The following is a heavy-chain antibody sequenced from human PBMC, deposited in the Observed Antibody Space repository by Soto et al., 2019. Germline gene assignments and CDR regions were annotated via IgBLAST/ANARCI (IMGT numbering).Heavy chain of an antibody. CDR2: IYPGDSDT. Sequence: XDSLKVTWKCSGNSFTSYWIGLVLQMPGKGLEWMGIIYPGDSDTRYSPSFQGQVTISADKSISTAYLQWSSLKASDTAMYYCARNGCSSTSCHAQYYGMDVWGQGTTVTVSS. CDR3: ARNGCSSTSCHAQYYGMDV. D-gene: IGHD2-2*01. J-gene: IGHJ6*02. V-gene: IGHV5-51*01. CDR1: GNSFTSYW.